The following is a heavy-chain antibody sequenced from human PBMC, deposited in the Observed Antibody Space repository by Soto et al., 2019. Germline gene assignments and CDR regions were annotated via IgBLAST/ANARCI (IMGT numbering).Heavy chain of an antibody. CDR2: IVRTNNT. Sequence: GSLRLACAASGXTVSNSSMTWVRQALGKGPELVSSIVRTNNTHYADSVKGRFAISRDNSQNTLYLQMNSMTAEDKAVYFCAKVDAYSYRTDHWGQGTLVTVSS. CDR3: AKVDAYSYRTDH. CDR1: GXTVSNSS. D-gene: IGHD3-16*02. V-gene: IGHV3-23*01. J-gene: IGHJ4*02.